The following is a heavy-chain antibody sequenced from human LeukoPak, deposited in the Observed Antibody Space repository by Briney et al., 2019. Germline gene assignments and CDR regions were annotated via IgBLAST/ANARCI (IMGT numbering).Heavy chain of an antibody. CDR2: IYYSWST. Sequence: SETLSLTCTVSGGSISSYYWSWIRQPPGKGLEWIGYIYYSWSTNYNPSLKSRVTISVDTSKNQFSLKLSSVTAADTAVYYCARVSLEDGDANFDYWGQGTLVTVSS. CDR1: GGSISSYY. CDR3: ARVSLEDGDANFDY. D-gene: IGHD4-17*01. J-gene: IGHJ4*02. V-gene: IGHV4-59*01.